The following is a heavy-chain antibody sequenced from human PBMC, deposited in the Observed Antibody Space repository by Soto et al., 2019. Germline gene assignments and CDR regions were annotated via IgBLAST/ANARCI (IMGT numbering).Heavy chain of an antibody. V-gene: IGHV5-51*01. CDR1: GYSFTSYW. J-gene: IGHJ3*02. CDR3: ARVSPGIAAAQTPFAFDI. D-gene: IGHD6-13*01. CDR2: IYPGDSDT. Sequence: PRGSLKISCKGSGYSFTSYWIGWVRQMPGKGLEWMGIIYPGDSDTRYSPSFQGQVTISADKSISTAYLQWSSLKASDTAMYYCARVSPGIAAAQTPFAFDIWGQGTMVTVSS.